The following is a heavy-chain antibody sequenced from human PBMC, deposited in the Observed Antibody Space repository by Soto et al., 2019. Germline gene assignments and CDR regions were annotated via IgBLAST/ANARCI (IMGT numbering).Heavy chain of an antibody. CDR1: GFTFSSYA. Sequence: QVQLVESGGGVVQPGRSLRLSCAASGFTFSSYAMHWVRQAPGKGLEWVAVISYDGSNKYYADSVKGRFTISRDNSKNTLYLQMNSLRAEDTAVYYCARDNGPSGYYVYYFDYWGQGTLVTVSS. CDR3: ARDNGPSGYYVYYFDY. J-gene: IGHJ4*02. V-gene: IGHV3-30-3*01. D-gene: IGHD3-3*01. CDR2: ISYDGSNK.